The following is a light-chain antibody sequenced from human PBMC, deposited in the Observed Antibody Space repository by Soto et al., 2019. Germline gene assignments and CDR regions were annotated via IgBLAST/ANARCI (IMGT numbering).Light chain of an antibody. V-gene: IGKV4-1*01. Sequence: DIVMTQSPDSLAVSLGERATINCQSSQSVLYSSNNKNYLAWYQQKPGQPPKLLIYWASTREPGVPDRFSGSGSGTDFTLTISSLQAEDVAVYYCQQYYSTPTFGPGTKVDIK. CDR2: WAS. CDR3: QQYYSTPT. J-gene: IGKJ3*01. CDR1: QSVLYSSNNKNY.